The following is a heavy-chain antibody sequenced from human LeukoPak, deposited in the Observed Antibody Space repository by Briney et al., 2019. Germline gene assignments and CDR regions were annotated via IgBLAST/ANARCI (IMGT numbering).Heavy chain of an antibody. J-gene: IGHJ5*02. CDR3: ARDRVHPKYWFDP. CDR2: INPNSGGT. CDR1: GYTFTGYY. D-gene: IGHD3-3*01. Sequence: ASVKVSCTASGYTFTGYYMHWVRQAPGQGLEWMGWINPNSGGTNYAQKFQGRVTMTRDTSISTAYMELSRLRSDDTAVYYCARDRVHPKYWFDPWGQGTLVTVSS. V-gene: IGHV1-2*02.